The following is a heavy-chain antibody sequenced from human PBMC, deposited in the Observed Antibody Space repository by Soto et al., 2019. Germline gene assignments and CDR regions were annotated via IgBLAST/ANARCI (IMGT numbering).Heavy chain of an antibody. CDR3: ARLGTGTTHYYYMDV. D-gene: IGHD1-7*01. CDR2: IYSGGST. CDR1: GFTVSSNY. J-gene: IGHJ6*03. Sequence: GGSLRLSCAASGFTVSSNYMSWVRQAPGKGLEWVSVIYSGGSTYYADSVKGRFTISRDNSKNTLYLQMNSLRAEDTAVYYCARLGTGTTHYYYMDVWGKGTTVTVSS. V-gene: IGHV3-66*04.